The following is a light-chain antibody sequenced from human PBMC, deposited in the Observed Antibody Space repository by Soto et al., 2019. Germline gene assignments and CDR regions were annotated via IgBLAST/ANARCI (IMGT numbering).Light chain of an antibody. CDR3: SSYSISTAYL. CDR2: EVS. V-gene: IGLV2-14*01. J-gene: IGLJ1*01. CDR1: SRDGGGYDY. Sequence: QSVLTQPASVSGSPGQSITVSCTGTSRDGGGYDYVSWYQLHPGKAPRLMVFEVSNRPSGVSYRFSGSKSGNTASLTISGLQAEDEADYFCSSYSISTAYLFGTGTKVTVL.